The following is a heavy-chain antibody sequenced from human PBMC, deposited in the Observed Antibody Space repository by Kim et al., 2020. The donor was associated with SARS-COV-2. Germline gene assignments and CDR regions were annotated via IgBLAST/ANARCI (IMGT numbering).Heavy chain of an antibody. J-gene: IGHJ4*02. CDR1: GYSFTSYW. Sequence: GESLKISCKGSGYSFTSYWIGWVRQMPGKGLEWMGIIYPGDSDTRYSPSFQGQVTISADRSISTAYLQWSSLKASDTAMYYCARQSEYGVRGIYYFDYWGQGTLVTVSS. V-gene: IGHV5-51*01. CDR3: ARQSEYGVRGIYYFDY. CDR2: IYPGDSDT. D-gene: IGHD4-17*01.